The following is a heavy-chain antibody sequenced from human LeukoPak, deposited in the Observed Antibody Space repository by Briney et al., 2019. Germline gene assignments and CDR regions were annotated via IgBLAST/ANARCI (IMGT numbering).Heavy chain of an antibody. V-gene: IGHV3-30-3*01. CDR3: ARELNHLNDGEVGY. Sequence: PGRSLRLSCAASGFTFSSYTMHWGRQAPGKGLEWVAVISYDGSNKYYADSVKGRFTISRDNSKNTLYLQMNSLRGETTAVYYCARELNHLNDGEVGYWGRGTLVTVSS. D-gene: IGHD1-1*01. J-gene: IGHJ4*02. CDR2: ISYDGSNK. CDR1: GFTFSSYT.